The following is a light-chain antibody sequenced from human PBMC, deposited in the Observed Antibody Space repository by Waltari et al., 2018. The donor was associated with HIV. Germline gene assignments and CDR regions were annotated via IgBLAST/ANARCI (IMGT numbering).Light chain of an antibody. V-gene: IGLV1-44*01. CDR2: TNN. CDR3: AAWDDSLNGFV. CDR1: SYNIGSKT. J-gene: IGLJ1*01. Sequence: QSVLTQPLSASGTPGQRVTVSCSGSSYNIGSKTENWYQPLPGTSPNLLIFTNNHRPSGVPDRFSGSKSGTSASLAISGLQSEDEADYYCAAWDDSLNGFVFGTGTKVTVL.